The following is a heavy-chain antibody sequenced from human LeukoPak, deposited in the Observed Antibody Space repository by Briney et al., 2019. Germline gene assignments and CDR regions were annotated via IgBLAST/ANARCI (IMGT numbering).Heavy chain of an antibody. CDR3: ARVRGSSGSYEYYHYMDV. J-gene: IGHJ6*03. CDR2: IYYSGST. Sequence: SETLSLTCTVSGGSISSYYWSWIRQPAGKGLEWIGSIYYSGSTYYNPSLKSRVTISVDTSKNQFSLKLSSVTAADTAVYYCARVRGSSGSYEYYHYMDVWGKGTTVTISS. CDR1: GGSISSYY. V-gene: IGHV4-4*07. D-gene: IGHD1-26*01.